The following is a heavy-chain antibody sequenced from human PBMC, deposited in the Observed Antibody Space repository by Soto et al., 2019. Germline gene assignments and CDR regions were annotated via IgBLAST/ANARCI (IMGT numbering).Heavy chain of an antibody. V-gene: IGHV3-30*18. CDR2: ISEDGKKK. J-gene: IGHJ4*02. Sequence: QVQLVESGGGVVQPGRSLRLSCTASGFNFNVYAIHWVRQAPGKGLEWVTLISEDGKKKYFAESVKGRFTVSRDNSKNTVLLHMSSLKPEDTAGDYCVKSAHPATVTFYYFDYWGQGSLVTVSS. CDR3: VKSAHPATVTFYYFDY. D-gene: IGHD4-17*01. CDR1: GFNFNVYA.